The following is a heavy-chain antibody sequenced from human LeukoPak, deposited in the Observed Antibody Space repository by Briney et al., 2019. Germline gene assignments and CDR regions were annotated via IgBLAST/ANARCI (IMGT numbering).Heavy chain of an antibody. J-gene: IGHJ4*02. CDR1: GFTLSTNA. CDR3: AKDVGKWESLHFFDY. V-gene: IGHV3-23*01. CDR2: ISGSGAST. D-gene: IGHD1-26*01. Sequence: GGSLRLSCLTSGFTLSTNAMSWVRQAPGKGLEWISGISGSGASTYYADSVKGRFTISRDDSRNTRYLQMNSLRGDDTAVYYCAKDVGKWESLHFFDYWGQGTLVTVSS.